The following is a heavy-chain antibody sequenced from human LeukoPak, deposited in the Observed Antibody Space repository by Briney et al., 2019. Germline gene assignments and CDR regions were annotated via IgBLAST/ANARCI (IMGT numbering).Heavy chain of an antibody. CDR2: ISYDGSNK. J-gene: IGHJ4*02. CDR1: GFTFSSYA. V-gene: IGHV3-30*04. Sequence: GESLRLSCAASGFTFSSYAMHWVRQAPGKGLEWVAVISYDGSNKYYADSVKGRFTISRDNSKNTLYLQMNSLRAEDTAVYYCARRLRYFDWLGFDYWGQGTLVTVSS. CDR3: ARRLRYFDWLGFDY. D-gene: IGHD3-9*01.